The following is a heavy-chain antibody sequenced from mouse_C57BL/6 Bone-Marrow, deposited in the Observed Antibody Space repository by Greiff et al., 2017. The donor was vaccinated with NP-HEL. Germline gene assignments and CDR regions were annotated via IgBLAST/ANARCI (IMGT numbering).Heavy chain of an antibody. J-gene: IGHJ2*01. CDR3: ARGGLLRFRGYFDY. CDR1: GYSITSGYY. Sequence: DVKLQESGPGLVKPSQSLSLTCSVTGYSITSGYYWNWIRQFPGNKLEWMGYISDDGSNNYNPSLKNRISITRDTSKNQFFLKLNSVTTEDTATYYCARGGLLRFRGYFDYWGQGTTLTVSS. D-gene: IGHD1-1*01. V-gene: IGHV3-6*01. CDR2: ISDDGSN.